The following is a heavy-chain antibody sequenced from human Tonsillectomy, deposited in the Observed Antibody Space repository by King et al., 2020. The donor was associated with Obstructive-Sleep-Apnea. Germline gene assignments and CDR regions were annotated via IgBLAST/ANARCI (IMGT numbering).Heavy chain of an antibody. D-gene: IGHD2-15*01. CDR1: GFTFSSYA. CDR2: ISSNGVST. J-gene: IGHJ4*02. V-gene: IGHV3-64D*09. CDR3: VKGRAYCSGGSCYFDY. Sequence: VQLVESGGGLVQPGGSLRLSCSASGFTFSSYAMHWVRQAPGKGLEYVSAISSNGVSTYYADSVKGRFTISRDNSKNTLYLQMSSLRAEDTAVYYCVKGRAYCSGGSCYFDYWGQGTLVTVSS.